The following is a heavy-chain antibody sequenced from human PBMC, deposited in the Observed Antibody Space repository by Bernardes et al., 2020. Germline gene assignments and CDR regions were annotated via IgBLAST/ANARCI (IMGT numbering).Heavy chain of an antibody. V-gene: IGHV3-7*01. CDR3: ERLRTVANY. CDR2: IKQDVSEK. Sequence: GRSLRLACSASGFTFSSYCMSWVRQAPGKGLEWVANIKQDVSEKYYVDSVKGRFTISRHNHKNSLYLQMNSLRAEDTAVYHCERLRTVANYWGQGILVTVSS. CDR1: GFTFSSYC. D-gene: IGHD2-21*01. J-gene: IGHJ4*02.